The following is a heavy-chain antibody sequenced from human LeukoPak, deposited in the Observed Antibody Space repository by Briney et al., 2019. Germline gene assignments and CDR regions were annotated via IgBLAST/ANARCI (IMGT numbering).Heavy chain of an antibody. V-gene: IGHV3-23*01. D-gene: IGHD4-11*01. CDR2: ISAWGDNT. Sequence: GGSQRLSCAASGFTFSAYAMSCVRQAPGKGLECVSDISAWGDNTYSADSVRGRFTISRDNSKNTLYMQVNSLRVEDTAVYYCAKDGGTVTSYYFDSWGLGTLVTVSS. J-gene: IGHJ4*02. CDR3: AKDGGTVTSYYFDS. CDR1: GFTFSAYA.